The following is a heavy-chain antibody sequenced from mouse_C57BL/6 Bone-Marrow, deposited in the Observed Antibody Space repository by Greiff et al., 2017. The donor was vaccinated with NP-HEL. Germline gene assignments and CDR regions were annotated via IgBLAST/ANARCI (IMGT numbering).Heavy chain of an antibody. V-gene: IGHV5-4*01. J-gene: IGHJ2*01. Sequence: EVKLVESGGGLVKPGGSLKLSCAASGFTFSSYAMSWVRQTPEKRLEWVATISDGGSYTYYPDNVKGRFTISRDNAKNNLYLQMSHLKSEDTAMYYCARDGATVVATPFDYWGQGTTLTVSS. CDR3: ARDGATVVATPFDY. CDR2: ISDGGSYT. CDR1: GFTFSSYA. D-gene: IGHD1-1*01.